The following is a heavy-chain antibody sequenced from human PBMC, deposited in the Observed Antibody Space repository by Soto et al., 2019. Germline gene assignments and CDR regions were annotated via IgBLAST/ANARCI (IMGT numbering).Heavy chain of an antibody. D-gene: IGHD1-26*01. CDR2: IRSKANSYAT. CDR1: GFTFSGSA. J-gene: IGHJ4*02. V-gene: IGHV3-73*02. CDR3: TSAPTRYSGSYYD. Sequence: EVQLVESGGGLVQPGGSLKLSCAASGFTFSGSAMHWVRQASGKGLEWVGRIRSKANSYATAYAASVKGRFTISRDDSKITAYLQMNSLKTEDTAVYYCTSAPTRYSGSYYDWGQGTLVTVSS.